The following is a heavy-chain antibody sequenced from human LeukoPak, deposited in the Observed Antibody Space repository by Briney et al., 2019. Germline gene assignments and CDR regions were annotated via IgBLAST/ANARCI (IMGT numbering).Heavy chain of an antibody. J-gene: IGHJ6*02. CDR3: ARGASRSYYYYGMDV. Sequence: ASVKVSCKASGYTFTSYDINWVRQATGQGLEWMGWMNPNSGNTGYAQKFQGRVTKTRNTSISTAYMELSSLRSEDTAVYYCARGASRSYYYYGMDVWGQGTTVTVSS. V-gene: IGHV1-8*01. D-gene: IGHD2-21*01. CDR2: MNPNSGNT. CDR1: GYTFTSYD.